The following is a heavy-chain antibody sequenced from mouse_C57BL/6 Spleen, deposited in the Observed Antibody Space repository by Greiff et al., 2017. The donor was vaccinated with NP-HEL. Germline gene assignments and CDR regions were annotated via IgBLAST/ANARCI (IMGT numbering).Heavy chain of an antibody. V-gene: IGHV1-80*01. D-gene: IGHD2-5*01. J-gene: IGHJ2*01. CDR3: ARSDSNYGNY. Sequence: QVHVKQSGAELVKPGASVKISCKASGYAFSSYWMNWVKQRPGKGLEWIGQIYPGDGDTNYNGKFKGKATLTADKSSSTAYMQLSSLTSEDSAVYFCARSDSNYGNYWGQGTTLTVSS. CDR2: IYPGDGDT. CDR1: GYAFSSYW.